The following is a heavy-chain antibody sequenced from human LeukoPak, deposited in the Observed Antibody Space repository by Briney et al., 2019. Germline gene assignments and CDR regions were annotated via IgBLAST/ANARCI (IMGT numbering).Heavy chain of an antibody. J-gene: IGHJ6*02. CDR2: IIPIFGTA. V-gene: IGHV1-69*05. Sequence: SVKVSCKASGGTFSSYAISWVRQAPGQGLEWMGGIIPIFGTANYAQKFQDRVTITSDTSANTAYMELSSLRSEDTAVYYCARDGKHIAVPGVRYPMDVWGQGTTVTVS. D-gene: IGHD6-19*01. CDR3: ARDGKHIAVPGVRYPMDV. CDR1: GGTFSSYA.